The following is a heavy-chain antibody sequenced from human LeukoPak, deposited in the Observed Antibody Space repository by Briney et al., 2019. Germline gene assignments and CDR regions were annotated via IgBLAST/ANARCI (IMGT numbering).Heavy chain of an antibody. J-gene: IGHJ4*02. CDR3: ARGGYSYGYWGSY. Sequence: GASVTVSFKASGYTFTGYYMHWVRQAPGQGLEWMGWINPNSGGTNYAQKFQGRVTMTRDTSISTAYMELSRLRSDDTAVYYCARGGYSYGYWGSYWGQGTLVTVSS. CDR2: INPNSGGT. CDR1: GYTFTGYY. D-gene: IGHD5-18*01. V-gene: IGHV1-2*02.